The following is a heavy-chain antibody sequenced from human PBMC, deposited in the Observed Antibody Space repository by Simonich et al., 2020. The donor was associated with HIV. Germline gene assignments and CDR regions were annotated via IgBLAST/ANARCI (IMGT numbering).Heavy chain of an antibody. CDR3: AKDRYSSSSGSFDY. J-gene: IGHJ4*02. CDR2: ISWNSGSI. D-gene: IGHD6-6*01. Sequence: EVQLVESGGGLVQPGRSLRLSCAASGFTFDDYAMHGVRQAPGKGREWVSGISWNSGSIGYADSVKGRFTISRDNAKNSLYLQMNSLRAEDMALYYCAKDRYSSSSGSFDYWGQGTLVTVSS. CDR1: GFTFDDYA. V-gene: IGHV3-9*03.